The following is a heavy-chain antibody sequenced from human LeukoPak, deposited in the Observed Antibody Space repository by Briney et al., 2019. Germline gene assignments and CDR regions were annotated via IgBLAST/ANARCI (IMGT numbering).Heavy chain of an antibody. V-gene: IGHV1-8*03. CDR1: RYSFTSYD. CDR2: MNPNGGNT. Sequence: ASVKVSCRASRYSFTSYDINWVRQATGQGLEWMGRMNPNGGNTGYAQKFQGRVTITRNTSISTAYMELSSLRSEDTAVYYCARGGRPNYYGSGSYQNWGQGTLVTVCS. D-gene: IGHD3-10*01. CDR3: ARGGRPNYYGSGSYQN. J-gene: IGHJ4*02.